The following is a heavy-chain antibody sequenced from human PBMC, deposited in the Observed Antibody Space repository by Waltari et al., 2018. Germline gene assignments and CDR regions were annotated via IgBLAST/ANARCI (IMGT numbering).Heavy chain of an antibody. Sequence: EVQLVQSGAEVKKPGESLKISCKGSGYSFTSYWIGWVRQMPGKGLEWMGIIYPGDSDTRYSPSFQGQVTISADTSTSTVYMELSSLRSEDTAVYYCARPMLFQGVIAHWGQGTLVTVSS. D-gene: IGHD3-10*01. V-gene: IGHV5-51*03. CDR3: ARPMLFQGVIAH. CDR1: GYSFTSYW. J-gene: IGHJ4*02. CDR2: IYPGDSDT.